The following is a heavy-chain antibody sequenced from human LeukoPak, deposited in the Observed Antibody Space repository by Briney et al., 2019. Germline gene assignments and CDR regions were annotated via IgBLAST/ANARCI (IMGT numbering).Heavy chain of an antibody. CDR3: ATDLGRGYSGYDT. V-gene: IGHV1-18*01. CDR2: ISAYNGNT. D-gene: IGHD5-12*01. CDR1: GYTFTSYG. Sequence: ASVKVSCKASGYTFTSYGISWVRQAPGQGLEWMGWISAYNGNTNYAQKFQGRVTMTEDTSTDTAYMELSSLRSEDTAVYYCATDLGRGYSGYDTWGQGTLVTVSS. J-gene: IGHJ4*02.